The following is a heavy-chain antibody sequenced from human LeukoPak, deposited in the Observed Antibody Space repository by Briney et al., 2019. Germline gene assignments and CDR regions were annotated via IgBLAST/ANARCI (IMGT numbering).Heavy chain of an antibody. Sequence: GGSLRLSCAASGFTFTNYGMHWVRQAPGKGLEWVAVIWYDGSIKYYADSVKGRFTISRDNSKNTLYLQMNSLRAEDTAVYYCARAYYYDTSATPDYWGQGTLVTVSS. CDR1: GFTFTNYG. V-gene: IGHV3-33*01. D-gene: IGHD3-22*01. J-gene: IGHJ4*02. CDR2: IWYDGSIK. CDR3: ARAYYYDTSATPDY.